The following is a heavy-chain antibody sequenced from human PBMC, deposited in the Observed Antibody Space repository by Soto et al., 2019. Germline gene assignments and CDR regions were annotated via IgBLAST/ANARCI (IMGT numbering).Heavy chain of an antibody. CDR2: IIPIFGTA. CDR3: ASMRTYGYWYFDY. V-gene: IGHV1-69*06. CDR1: GGTFSSYA. Sequence: SVKFSCKASGGTFSSYAISWVRQAPGQGLEWMGGIIPIFGTANYAQKFQGRVTITADKSTSTAYMELSSLRSEDTAVYYCASMRTYGYWYFDYWGQGTLVTVSS. D-gene: IGHD5-18*01. J-gene: IGHJ4*02.